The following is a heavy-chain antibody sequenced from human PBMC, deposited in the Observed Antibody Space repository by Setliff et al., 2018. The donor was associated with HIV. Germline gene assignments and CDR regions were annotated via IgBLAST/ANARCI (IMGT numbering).Heavy chain of an antibody. CDR3: ARQNSGWGVGLYYFDY. CDR2: IYYSGSI. V-gene: IGHV4-39*01. CDR1: GDSLSSDYYY. Sequence: SETLSLTCTVSGDSLSSDYYYWTWIRQHPEKGLEWIGYIYYSGSIYYKPSLKSRVTISVDTPNNHFSLRLSSVTAADTALYYCARQNSGWGVGLYYFDYWGQGTLVTVSS. D-gene: IGHD6-19*01. J-gene: IGHJ4*02.